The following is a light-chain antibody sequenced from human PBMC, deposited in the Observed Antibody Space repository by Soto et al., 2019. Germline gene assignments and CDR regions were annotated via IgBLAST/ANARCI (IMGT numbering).Light chain of an antibody. Sequence: QSALTQPASVSGSPGQSITISCTGTSTNVGSSNFVSWYQQYPGKAPRLVIYDGSKRPSGVSIRFSGSKSGNTASLTISGLQTEDEADYYCCSYAGTNTWVFGGGIKLTVL. J-gene: IGLJ2*01. V-gene: IGLV2-23*01. CDR2: DGS. CDR3: CSYAGTNTWV. CDR1: STNVGSSNF.